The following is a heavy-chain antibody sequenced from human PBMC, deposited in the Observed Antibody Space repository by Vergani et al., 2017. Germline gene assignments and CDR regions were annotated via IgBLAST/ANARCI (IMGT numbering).Heavy chain of an antibody. CDR1: GYSFTSYW. CDR3: ARQAEDNFWSGYPGY. D-gene: IGHD3-3*01. J-gene: IGHJ4*02. Sequence: EVQLVQSGAEVKKPGESLKISCKGSGYSFTSYWIGWVRQMPGKGLEWMGIIYPGDSDTRYSPSFQGKVTISADKSISTAYLQWSSLKASDTAMYYWARQAEDNFWSGYPGYWGQGTLVTVSS. CDR2: IYPGDSDT. V-gene: IGHV5-51*01.